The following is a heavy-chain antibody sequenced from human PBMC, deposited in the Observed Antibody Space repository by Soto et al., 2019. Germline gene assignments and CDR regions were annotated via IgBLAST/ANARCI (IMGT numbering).Heavy chain of an antibody. D-gene: IGHD6-19*01. CDR3: AKDRSSGWPDIDY. V-gene: IGHV3-30*18. Sequence: PGGSLRLSCAASGFTFSSYFMHWVRQAPGKGLEWVAVISYDRSNKYYADSVKGRFTISRDNSKNTLYLQMNSLRAEDTAVYYCAKDRSSGWPDIDYWGQGTLVTVSS. CDR2: ISYDRSNK. J-gene: IGHJ4*02. CDR1: GFTFSSYF.